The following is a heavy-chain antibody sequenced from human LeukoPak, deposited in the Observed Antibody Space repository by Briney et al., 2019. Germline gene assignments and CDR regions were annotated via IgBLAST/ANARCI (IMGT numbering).Heavy chain of an antibody. CDR2: FYHTGST. CDR3: ASVSMGGFSAHENSFDI. D-gene: IGHD5-12*01. CDR1: GGSISSSSHF. J-gene: IGHJ3*02. Sequence: SETLSLACTVSGGSISSSSHFWGWIRQPPGKGLEWVASFYHTGSTFYSPSLKSRVTISLDTSKSQFSLNLNSVIAADTAVYYCASVSMGGFSAHENSFDIWGQGTMVTVSS. V-gene: IGHV4-39*07.